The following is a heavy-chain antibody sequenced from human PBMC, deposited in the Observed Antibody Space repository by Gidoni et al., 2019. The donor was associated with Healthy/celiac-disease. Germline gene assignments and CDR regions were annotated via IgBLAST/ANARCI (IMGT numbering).Heavy chain of an antibody. CDR1: GGSISSSSYY. J-gene: IGHJ5*02. CDR2: IYYSGST. CDR3: ARQIVVVTAAINWFDP. Sequence: QLQLQESGPGLVKPSETLSLTCTVSGGSISSSSYYWGWIRQPPGKGLDWIGSIYYSGSTYYNPSLQSRVTISVDTSKNQFSLKLSSVTAADTAVYYCARQIVVVTAAINWFDPWSQGTLVTVSS. D-gene: IGHD2-2*01. V-gene: IGHV4-39*01.